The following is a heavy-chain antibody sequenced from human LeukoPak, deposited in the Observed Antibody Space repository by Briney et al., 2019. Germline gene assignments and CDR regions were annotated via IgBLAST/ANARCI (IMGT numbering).Heavy chain of an antibody. Sequence: ASVKVSCKASGYTFTNYGISWVRHAPGQGLEWMGWISIYNGNTNYAQNLQGRVTLTTDTSTSTAYMELRSLRSDDTAVYYCARSRHSSGYYPFDYWGQGTLVTVPS. D-gene: IGHD3-22*01. V-gene: IGHV1-18*01. J-gene: IGHJ4*02. CDR1: GYTFTNYG. CDR3: ARSRHSSGYYPFDY. CDR2: ISIYNGNT.